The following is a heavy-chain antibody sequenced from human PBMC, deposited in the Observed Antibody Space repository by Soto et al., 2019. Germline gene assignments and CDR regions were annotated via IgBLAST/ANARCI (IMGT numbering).Heavy chain of an antibody. V-gene: IGHV3-48*03. J-gene: IGHJ4*02. CDR3: ARDGDSSPFDY. CDR2: ISSSGSTI. Sequence: VGSLRLSCAASGFTFSSYEMNWVRQAPGKGLEWVSYISSSGSTIYYADSVKGRFTISRDNAKNSLYLQMNSLRAEDTAVYYCARDGDSSPFDYWGQGTLVTVSS. D-gene: IGHD6-13*01. CDR1: GFTFSSYE.